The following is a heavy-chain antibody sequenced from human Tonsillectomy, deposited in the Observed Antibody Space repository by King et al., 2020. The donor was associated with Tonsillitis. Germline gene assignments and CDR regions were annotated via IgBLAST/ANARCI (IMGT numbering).Heavy chain of an antibody. J-gene: IGHJ4*02. CDR3: ARDHGAVAGYDY. CDR1: GYTFNNYD. Sequence: VQLVESGAEVKKPGASVKVSCKASGYTFNNYDITWVRQAPGQGLEWMGWGSAYNDNTNYAQKLQGRFPMTTDTSTTTAYMGLRGLRSDDTAVYYCARDHGAVAGYDYWGQGTLVTVSS. CDR2: GSAYNDNT. D-gene: IGHD6-19*01. V-gene: IGHV1-18*01.